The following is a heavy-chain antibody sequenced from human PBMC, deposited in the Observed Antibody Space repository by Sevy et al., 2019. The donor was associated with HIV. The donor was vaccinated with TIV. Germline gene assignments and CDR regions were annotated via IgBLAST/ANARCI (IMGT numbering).Heavy chain of an antibody. J-gene: IGHJ4*02. V-gene: IGHV3-33*01. Sequence: GGCLRLSCAASGFTFSNYGMHWVRQAPGKGLEWVAAIFFDGNIKYYEDSVKGRFTIFRDNSKNTQYLQMNSLTAEDTAVYYCARESPRDWYLDSWGQGTLVTVSS. CDR3: ARESPRDWYLDS. CDR2: IFFDGNIK. CDR1: GFTFSNYG. D-gene: IGHD3-9*01.